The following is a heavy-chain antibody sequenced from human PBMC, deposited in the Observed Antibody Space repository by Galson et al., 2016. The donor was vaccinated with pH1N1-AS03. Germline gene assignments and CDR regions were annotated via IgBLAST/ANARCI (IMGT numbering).Heavy chain of an antibody. J-gene: IGHJ4*02. CDR3: ARDRTGSIDY. V-gene: IGHV3-74*01. Sequence: SLRLSCAASGFTFSSSWMHWVRQAPGKGLVSLSLVKSDGSHTYYADSVKGRFTISRDNAKNTLYLQMDSLRAEDTAVYYCARDRTGSIDYWGQGTLVTVSS. D-gene: IGHD1-26*01. CDR2: VKSDGSHT. CDR1: GFTFSSSW.